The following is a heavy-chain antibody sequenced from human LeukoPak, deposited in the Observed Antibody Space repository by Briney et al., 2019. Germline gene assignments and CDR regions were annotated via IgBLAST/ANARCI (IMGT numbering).Heavy chain of an antibody. CDR2: INTDGTST. D-gene: IGHD2-21*02. J-gene: IGHJ4*02. Sequence: GGSLRLSCAASGFTFSSCWMHWVRQAPGKGLVWVSRINTDGTSTTYADSVRGRFTISRDNAKNTLYLQMNSLRAEDTAVYYCARDYTYCGGDCYFDYWGQGTLVTVSS. CDR1: GFTFSSCW. CDR3: ARDYTYCGGDCYFDY. V-gene: IGHV3-74*01.